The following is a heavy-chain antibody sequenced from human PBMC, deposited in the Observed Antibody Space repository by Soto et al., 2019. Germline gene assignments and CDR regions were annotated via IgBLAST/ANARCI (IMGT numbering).Heavy chain of an antibody. D-gene: IGHD6-6*01. CDR3: ARVKDSSSDDNGEPFGGYYYYYYGMDV. CDR1: GGTFSSYA. J-gene: IGHJ6*02. Sequence: SVKVSCKASGGTFSSYAISWVRQAPGQGLEWMGGIIPIFGTANYAQKFQGRVTITADESTSTAYMELSSLRSEDTAVYYCARVKDSSSDDNGEPFGGYYYYYYGMDVWGQGTTVTVSS. V-gene: IGHV1-69*13. CDR2: IIPIFGTA.